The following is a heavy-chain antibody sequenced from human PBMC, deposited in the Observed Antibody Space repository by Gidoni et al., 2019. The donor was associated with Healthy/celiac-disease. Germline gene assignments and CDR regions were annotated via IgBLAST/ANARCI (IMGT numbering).Heavy chain of an antibody. J-gene: IGHJ6*02. CDR1: GGTFSSYA. V-gene: IGHV1-69*01. CDR2: IIPIFGTA. D-gene: IGHD1-1*01. Sequence: QVQLVQSGAEVKKPGSSVKVSCKASGGTFSSYAISWVRQAPGQGLEWMGGIIPIFGTANYAQKFQGRVTITADESTSTAYMDLSSLRSEDTAVYYFARVRPLHNWNDPYKGDYYYYGMDVWGQGTTVTVSS. CDR3: ARVRPLHNWNDPYKGDYYYYGMDV.